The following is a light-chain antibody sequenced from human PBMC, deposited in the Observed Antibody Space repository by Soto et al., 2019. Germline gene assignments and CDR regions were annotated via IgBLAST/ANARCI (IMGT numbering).Light chain of an antibody. CDR1: QTVRNNY. J-gene: IGKJ3*01. Sequence: EFVLTQSPGTLSLSPGERATLSCRASQTVRNNYLAWYQQKPGQAPRLLIYDASSRATGIPDRFSGGGSGTDFTLFISRLEPEDCGIYYCQQNGRSPTFGPGTKVDIK. CDR3: QQNGRSPT. CDR2: DAS. V-gene: IGKV3-20*01.